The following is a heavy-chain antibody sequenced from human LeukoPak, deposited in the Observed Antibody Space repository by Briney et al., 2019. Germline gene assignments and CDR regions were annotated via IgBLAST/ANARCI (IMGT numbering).Heavy chain of an antibody. D-gene: IGHD2-2*01. CDR2: MNPNSGNT. Sequence: ASVKVSCKASGYTFTSYDMNWVRQATGQGLEWMGWMNPNSGNTGYAQKFQGRVTITRNTSISTAYMELSSLRSEDTAVYYCARYCSSTGCPEFDIWGQGTTVTVSS. V-gene: IGHV1-8*03. CDR1: GYTFTSYD. CDR3: ARYCSSTGCPEFDI. J-gene: IGHJ3*02.